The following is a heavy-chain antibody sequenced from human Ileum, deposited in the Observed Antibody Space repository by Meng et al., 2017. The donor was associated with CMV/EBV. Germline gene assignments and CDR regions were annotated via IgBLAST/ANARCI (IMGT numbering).Heavy chain of an antibody. V-gene: IGHV3-33*06. CDR3: AKGDYFGSVPIDY. J-gene: IGHJ4*02. Sequence: WAESGFTFSSYGMHWVRQAPGKGLEWVAVIWYDGSKKYYVDSVKGRFTISRDNSKNTLYLQMNSLRAEDTAVYYCAKGDYFGSVPIDYWGQGTLVTVSS. CDR1: GFTFSSYG. CDR2: IWYDGSKK. D-gene: IGHD3-10*01.